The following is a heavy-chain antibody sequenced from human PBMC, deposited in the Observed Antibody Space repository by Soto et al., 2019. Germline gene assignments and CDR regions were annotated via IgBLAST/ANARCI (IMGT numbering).Heavy chain of an antibody. V-gene: IGHV1-69*01. J-gene: IGHJ5*01. CDR1: GGVFRNYA. CDR3: ATDRWGRDSFDS. Sequence: QVQLVQSGAEGKKPGSSVKVSCKASGGVFRNYAINWVRQAPGQGLEWMGGIIPVFGTADYPQKFQGRVILTADESTTTAFMELTRLKTEDTAVYLCATDRWGRDSFDSWGQGTLVTV. D-gene: IGHD3-16*01. CDR2: IIPVFGTA.